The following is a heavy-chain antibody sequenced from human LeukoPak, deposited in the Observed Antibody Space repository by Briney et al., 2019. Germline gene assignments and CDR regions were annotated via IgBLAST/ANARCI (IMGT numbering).Heavy chain of an antibody. D-gene: IGHD5-12*01. CDR2: ISYDGSNK. CDR1: GFTFSSYA. J-gene: IGHJ6*03. Sequence: PGGSLRLSCAASGFTFSSYAMHWVRQAPGKGLEWVAVISYDGSNKYYADSVKGRFTISRDNSKNTLYLQMNSLRAEDTAVYYCAKCDGGYDSLYYYYYYMDVWGKGTTVTVSS. V-gene: IGHV3-30*04. CDR3: AKCDGGYDSLYYYYYYMDV.